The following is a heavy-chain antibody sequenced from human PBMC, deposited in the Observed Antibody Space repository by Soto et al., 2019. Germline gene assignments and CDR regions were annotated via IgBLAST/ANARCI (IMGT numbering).Heavy chain of an antibody. CDR3: ARIAATGRGWDV. J-gene: IGHJ6*02. D-gene: IGHD6-13*01. CDR1: GFTFSSYW. Sequence: EVQLVESGGGLVQPGGSLRLSCVDSGFTFSSYWMSWVRQAPVKGLEWVGNIKQDGSEENYVDSLKGRSTISRDNAKNSMYLQMKSLRAEDTAVYYCARIAATGRGWDVWGQGTTVVVSS. CDR2: IKQDGSEE. V-gene: IGHV3-7*01.